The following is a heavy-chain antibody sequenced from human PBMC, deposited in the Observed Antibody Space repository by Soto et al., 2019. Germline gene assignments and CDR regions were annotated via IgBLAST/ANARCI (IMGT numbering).Heavy chain of an antibody. Sequence: QVQLVQSGAEVQKPGSSVKVSCQASGGALNNYAVNWVRQAPGQGLEWMGGVIPMFGTPNYAQNFQGRVTITADESTNTVYMELRSPISDDTAVYYCVRGGGYCSSTSCFDSWGQGTLVAVSS. V-gene: IGHV1-69*01. CDR1: GGALNNYA. D-gene: IGHD2-2*03. CDR3: VRGGGYCSSTSCFDS. J-gene: IGHJ4*02. CDR2: VIPMFGTP.